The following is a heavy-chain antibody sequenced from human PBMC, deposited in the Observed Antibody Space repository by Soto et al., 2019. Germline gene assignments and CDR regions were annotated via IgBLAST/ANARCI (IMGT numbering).Heavy chain of an antibody. J-gene: IGHJ4*02. CDR1: GFTFSNYA. V-gene: IGHV3-30-3*01. CDR3: ASDKRDLRFLEWSYYFDY. CDR2: ISYDGSNK. Sequence: QVQLVESGGGVVQPGRSLRLSCAPSGFTFSNYAMHWVRQAPGKGLEWVAVISYDGSNKYYADSVKGRYTISRDNSKNTQYLQMISLRAEDTAVYYCASDKRDLRFLEWSYYFDYWGQGTLVTVSS. D-gene: IGHD3-3*01.